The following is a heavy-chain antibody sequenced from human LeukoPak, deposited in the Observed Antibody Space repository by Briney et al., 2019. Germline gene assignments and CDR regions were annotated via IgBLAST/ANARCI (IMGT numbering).Heavy chain of an antibody. CDR3: ARDQEAAAGVGFDP. CDR1: GGSFSGYY. V-gene: IGHV4-34*01. Sequence: PSETLSLTCAVYGGSFSGYYWSWIRQPPGKGLEWIGEINHSGSTNYNPSLKSRVTISVDTSKNQFSLKLSSVTAADTAVYYCARDQEAAAGVGFDPWGQGTLVTVSS. CDR2: INHSGST. D-gene: IGHD6-13*01. J-gene: IGHJ5*02.